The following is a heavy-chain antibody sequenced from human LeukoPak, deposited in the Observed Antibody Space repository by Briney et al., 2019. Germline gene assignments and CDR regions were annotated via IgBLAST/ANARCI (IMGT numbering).Heavy chain of an antibody. V-gene: IGHV4-39*01. CDR1: GASMTSVSNY. D-gene: IGHD3-22*01. CDR3: VSLDYYES. Sequence: PSETLSLTCNVSGASMTSVSNYWGWIRQPPGKGLEWIGSVYYSGKTYYNPSLKSRLTISADMSKNQLSLKLATVTVADTAVYYCVSLDYYESWGQGTLVIVSS. J-gene: IGHJ4*02. CDR2: VYYSGKT.